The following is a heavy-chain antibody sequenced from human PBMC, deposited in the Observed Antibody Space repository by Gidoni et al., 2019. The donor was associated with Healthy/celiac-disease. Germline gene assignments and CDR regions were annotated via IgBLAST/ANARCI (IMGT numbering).Heavy chain of an antibody. V-gene: IGHV4-39*07. CDR3: ARDVYYYGSGRIFDY. CDR2: IYYRGST. Sequence: QLPLQEAGPGLVKPSETLSPTCTVSGGAISCSSYYWGWIRQPPGKGLEWIGSIYYRGSTYYNPSLKSRVTISVDTSKNQFSLKLSSVTAADTAVYYCARDVYYYGSGRIFDYWGQGTLVTVSS. D-gene: IGHD3-10*01. CDR1: GGAISCSSYY. J-gene: IGHJ4*02.